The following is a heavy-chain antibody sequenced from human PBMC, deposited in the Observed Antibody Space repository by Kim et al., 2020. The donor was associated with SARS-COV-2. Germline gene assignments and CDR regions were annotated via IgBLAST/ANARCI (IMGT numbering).Heavy chain of an antibody. D-gene: IGHD3-10*01. J-gene: IGHJ4*02. CDR3: ARASGYYGSGSYPYYFDY. CDR1: GDSVSSNSAA. CDR2: TYYRSKWYN. Sequence: SQTLSLTCAISGDSVSSNSAAWNWIRQSPSRGLEWLGRTYYRSKWYNDYAVSVKSRITINPDTSKNQFSLQLNSVTPEDTAVYYCARASGYYGSGSYPYYFDYWGQGTLVTVSS. V-gene: IGHV6-1*01.